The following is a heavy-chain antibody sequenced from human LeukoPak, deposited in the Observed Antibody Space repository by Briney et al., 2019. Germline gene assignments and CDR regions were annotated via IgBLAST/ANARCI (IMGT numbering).Heavy chain of an antibody. J-gene: IGHJ6*03. D-gene: IGHD2-2*01. CDR3: ARAVIPAAMWHSYYFMDV. CDR1: GCSVSSSSYY. Sequence: PSETLSLTCTVSGCSVSSSSYYWGWIRQPPGKGLEWIGSIYYSGSTYSNPSLQSRVTISVDTSKNQFSLKLSSVTAADTAVYYCARAVIPAAMWHSYYFMDVWGKGTTVTIS. CDR2: IYYSGST. V-gene: IGHV4-39*07.